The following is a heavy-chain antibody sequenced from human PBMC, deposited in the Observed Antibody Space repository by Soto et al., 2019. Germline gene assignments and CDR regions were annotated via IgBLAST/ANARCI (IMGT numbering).Heavy chain of an antibody. CDR1: GFTFSTHA. V-gene: IGHV3-23*01. CDR2: FSGSGGNI. Sequence: VQLLESGGGLVQPGGSLRLSCVASGFTFSTHARSWVRQAPGKGLEWVSTFSGSGGNIYYAESVKGRLTISRDDSKNTLYLQMNSLRVEDTAVYYCAKDPPWTVGPLAMDVWGQGTTVTVSS. CDR3: AKDPPWTVGPLAMDV. D-gene: IGHD2-2*01. J-gene: IGHJ6*02.